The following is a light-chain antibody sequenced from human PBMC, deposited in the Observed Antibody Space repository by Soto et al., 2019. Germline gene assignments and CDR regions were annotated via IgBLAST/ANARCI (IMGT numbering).Light chain of an antibody. Sequence: DIQMTQSPSTLSASVGDRVTITCRASQSISSWLAWYQQKPGKAPKLLIYKASSLESGVPSRFSGGGSGTEFTLTISSLQPDDFAVYYCQQYGSSPRAFGGGTKV. J-gene: IGKJ4*01. CDR3: QQYGSSPRA. CDR2: KAS. CDR1: QSISSW. V-gene: IGKV1-5*03.